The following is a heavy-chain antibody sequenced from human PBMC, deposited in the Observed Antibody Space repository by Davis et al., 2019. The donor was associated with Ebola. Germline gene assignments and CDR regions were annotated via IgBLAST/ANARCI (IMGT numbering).Heavy chain of an antibody. D-gene: IGHD3-16*01. CDR1: ASTSSPYE. CDR2: IHRTSTYI. CDR3: ARRLPYYGSDV. Sequence: AGSLTLSCSASASTSSPYEVTWFRQAPGRGLEWVSQIHRTSTYIEYADSVKGRFTISRDSAKNSLYLYMSSLTSGDTGVYYCARRLPYYGSDVWGQGTTVTVSS. J-gene: IGHJ6*02. V-gene: IGHV3-48*03.